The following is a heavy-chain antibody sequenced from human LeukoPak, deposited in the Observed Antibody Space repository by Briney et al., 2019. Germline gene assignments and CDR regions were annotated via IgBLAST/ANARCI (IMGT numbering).Heavy chain of an antibody. J-gene: IGHJ4*02. Sequence: GASVKVSCKASGYTFTGYYMHWVRQAPGQGLEWMGWINPNSGGTNYAQKFQGRVTMTRDTSISTAYMELSSLRSEDTAVYYCATFTITMVPASFDYWGQGTLVTVSS. D-gene: IGHD3-10*01. CDR1: GYTFTGYY. V-gene: IGHV1-2*02. CDR3: ATFTITMVPASFDY. CDR2: INPNSGGT.